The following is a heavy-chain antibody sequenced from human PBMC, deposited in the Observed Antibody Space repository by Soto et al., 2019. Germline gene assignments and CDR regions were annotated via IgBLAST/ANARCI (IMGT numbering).Heavy chain of an antibody. J-gene: IGHJ5*02. V-gene: IGHV3-7*01. Sequence: GSLRLSCAASGFAFSSYWMSWVRQAPGKGLEWVANIKQDGSEKYYVDSVKGRFTISRDNAKNSLYLQMNSLRAEDTAVYYCARRVAATPWYSRYDWFDPWGQGTLVTVS. CDR3: ARRVAATPWYSRYDWFDP. D-gene: IGHD2-15*01. CDR2: IKQDGSEK. CDR1: GFAFSSYW.